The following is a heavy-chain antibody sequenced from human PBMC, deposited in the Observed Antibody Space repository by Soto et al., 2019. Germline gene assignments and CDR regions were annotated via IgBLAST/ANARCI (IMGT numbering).Heavy chain of an antibody. J-gene: IGHJ4*02. D-gene: IGHD3-10*01. CDR3: ATAVARSGAYYNPDY. V-gene: IGHV4-30-4*01. CDR2: IYIGGSS. CDR1: GGSVTSGEYY. Sequence: QVQLQESGPGLVKASQTLSLTCTVSGGSVTSGEYYLIWIRQPPRKGLEWIGYIYIGGSSYYSPSLKSRAIISVETSKNQFSLNLSSVTAADTAVYYCATAVARSGAYYNPDYWGQGILVTVSS.